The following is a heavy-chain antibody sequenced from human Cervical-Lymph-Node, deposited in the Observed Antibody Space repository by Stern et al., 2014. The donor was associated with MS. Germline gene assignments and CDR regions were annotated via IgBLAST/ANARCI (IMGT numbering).Heavy chain of an antibody. Sequence: QVQLVQSGGGVVQPGRSLRLSCAASGFIFSNYAMHWVRQAPGKGLDWVAFVSNEGSKQFYADSVKGRFTISRDQANNKLYLQMNSLRPEDTAVYYCGRDTCRGGGCGFRYWGQGILITVSS. V-gene: IGHV3-30-3*01. D-gene: IGHD2-21*01. CDR3: GRDTCRGGGCGFRY. CDR1: GFIFSNYA. J-gene: IGHJ4*02. CDR2: VSNEGSKQ.